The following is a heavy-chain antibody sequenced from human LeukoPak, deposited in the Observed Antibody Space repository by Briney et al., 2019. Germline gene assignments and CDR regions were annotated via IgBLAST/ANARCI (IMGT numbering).Heavy chain of an antibody. CDR3: ARGGGDGYNFRLY. CDR1: GFTFSSYW. V-gene: IGHV3-74*01. J-gene: IGHJ4*02. D-gene: IGHD5-24*01. CDR2: INSDGSST. Sequence: GGSLRLSCAASGFTFSSYWMHWVRQAPGKGLVWVSRINSDGSSTSYADSVKGRFTISRDNAKNTLYLQMNSLRAEDTAVYYCARGGGDGYNFRLYWGQGTLVTVCS.